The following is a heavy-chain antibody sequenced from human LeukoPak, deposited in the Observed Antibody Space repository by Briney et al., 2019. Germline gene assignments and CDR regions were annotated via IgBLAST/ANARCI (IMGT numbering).Heavy chain of an antibody. D-gene: IGHD3-10*01. CDR1: GGSINSNSYY. CDR3: ARVIVRRYYGSETYYNPTWFDP. CDR2: IYYSGST. Sequence: SETLSLTCTVSGGSINSNSYYWGWIRQPPGKGLEWIGSIYYSGSTYYNPSLKSRVTISVDTSKNQFSLKLSSVTAADTAVYYCARVIVRRYYGSETYYNPTWFDPWGQGTLVTVSS. V-gene: IGHV4-39*01. J-gene: IGHJ5*02.